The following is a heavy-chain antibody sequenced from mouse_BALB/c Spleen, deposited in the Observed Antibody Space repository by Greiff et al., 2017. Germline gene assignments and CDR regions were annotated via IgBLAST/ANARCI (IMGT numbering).Heavy chain of an antibody. J-gene: IGHJ2*01. CDR2: IYPGNSDT. CDR3: TRGAFTTVVATDDY. V-gene: IGHV1-5*01. CDR1: GYTFTSYW. Sequence: VQLQQSGTVLARPGASVKMSCKASGYTFTSYWMHWVKQRPGQGLEWIGAIYPGNSDTSYNQKFKGKAKLTAVTSTSTAYMELSSLTNEDSAVYYCTRGAFTTVVATDDYWGQGTTLTVSS. D-gene: IGHD1-1*01.